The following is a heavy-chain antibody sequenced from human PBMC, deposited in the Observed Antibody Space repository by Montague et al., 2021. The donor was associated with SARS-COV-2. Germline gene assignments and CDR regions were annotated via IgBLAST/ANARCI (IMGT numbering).Heavy chain of an antibody. CDR3: ARRGYSNSRLDDAFDI. V-gene: IGHV4-39*01. D-gene: IGHD6-13*01. J-gene: IGHJ3*02. CDR2: IYRSGYT. Sequence: SETLSLTCTVSSDFISISSSLSYWGWIRQPPGKGLEWIGSIYRSGYTFYSPSLKSRITMSVDTSKNQFSLELASVTAADTAVYYCARRGYSNSRLDDAFDIWGQGTMVIVSS. CDR1: SDFISISSSLSY.